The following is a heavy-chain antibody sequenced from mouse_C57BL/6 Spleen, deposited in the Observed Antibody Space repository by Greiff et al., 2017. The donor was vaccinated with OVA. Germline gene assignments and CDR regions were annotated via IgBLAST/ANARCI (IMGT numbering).Heavy chain of an antibody. CDR1: GYTFTSYW. J-gene: IGHJ2*01. Sequence: QVQLQQPGAELVKPGASVKLSCKASGYTFTSYWMHWVKQRPGQGLEWIGMIHPNSGSTNYTEKFKSKATLTVDKSSSTAYMQHSSRTSDDSAVYYCARGVPRGYFDYWGQGTTLTVSS. V-gene: IGHV1-64*01. CDR3: ARGVPRGYFDY. D-gene: IGHD2-14*01. CDR2: IHPNSGST.